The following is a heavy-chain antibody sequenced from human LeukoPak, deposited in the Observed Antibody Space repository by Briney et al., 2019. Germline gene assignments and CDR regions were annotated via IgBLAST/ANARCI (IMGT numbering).Heavy chain of an antibody. CDR1: GGSFSGYY. CDR2: VNHSGST. V-gene: IGHV4-34*01. CDR3: ARVRLRNTSGGLSWFDP. D-gene: IGHD1/OR15-1a*01. J-gene: IGHJ5*02. Sequence: SETLSLTCAVYGGSFSGYYWSWIRQPPGKGLEWIGEVNHSGSTNYNPSLKSRATISVDTSKNQFSLKLSSVTAADTAVYYCARVRLRNTSGGLSWFDPWGQGTLVTVSS.